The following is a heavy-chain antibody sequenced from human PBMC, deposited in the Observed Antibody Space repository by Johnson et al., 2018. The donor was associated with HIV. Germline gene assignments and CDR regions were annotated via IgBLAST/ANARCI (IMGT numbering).Heavy chain of an antibody. D-gene: IGHD4-17*01. CDR2: IKHDGSDK. Sequence: VQLVESGGGLVQPGGSLRLSCAASGFTFSSYWMSWVRQAPGKGLEWVANIKHDGSDKYYVGSVTGRFTISRDNAKSSLYLQMNSLRAEDTAVYYCARDDDYVGYSFDLWGQGTTVTVTS. J-gene: IGHJ3*01. V-gene: IGHV3-7*01. CDR3: ARDDDYVGYSFDL. CDR1: GFTFSSYW.